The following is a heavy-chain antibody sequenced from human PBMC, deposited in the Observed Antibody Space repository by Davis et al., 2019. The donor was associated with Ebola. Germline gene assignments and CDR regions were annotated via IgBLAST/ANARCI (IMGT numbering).Heavy chain of an antibody. D-gene: IGHD3-3*02. V-gene: IGHV3-7*01. CDR2: IKQDGSEK. Sequence: GESLKISCAASGFTFSSYWMSWVRQAPGKGLEWVANIKQDGSEKYYVDSVKGRFTISRDNARNSLYLQMNNLGAEDTAVYYCARDPFPFYFHYGMDVWGQGTTVTVSS. CDR1: GFTFSSYW. J-gene: IGHJ6*02. CDR3: ARDPFPFYFHYGMDV.